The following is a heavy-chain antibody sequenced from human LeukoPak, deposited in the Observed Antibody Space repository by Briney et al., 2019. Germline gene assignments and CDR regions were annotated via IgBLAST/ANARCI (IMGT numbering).Heavy chain of an antibody. V-gene: IGHV3-23*01. CDR3: AKGSGRPNWFDP. D-gene: IGHD3-10*01. J-gene: IGHJ5*02. Sequence: GGSLRLSCAASGFTFSNYAMSWVRQAPGKGLEWVSVISGSGDTTYYAGSVKGRFTISRDNSKNTLYLQMNSLRAEDTAVYYCAKGSGRPNWFDPWGQGTLVTVSS. CDR1: GFTFSNYA. CDR2: ISGSGDTT.